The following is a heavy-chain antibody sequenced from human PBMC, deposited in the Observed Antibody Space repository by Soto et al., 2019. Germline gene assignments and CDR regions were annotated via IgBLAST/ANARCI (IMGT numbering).Heavy chain of an antibody. CDR1: GFTFSDHR. J-gene: IGHJ4*02. CDR3: TRSVGRYDY. CDR2: IHSGGSIT. Sequence: GGFLRLSCVGSGFTFSDHRIHWVRQAPGKGLVWVSRIHSGGSITAYADSVKGRFTISRDDAKNTVYLQMNSLRAEDTAVYYCTRSVGRYDYWGQGTLVTVSS. D-gene: IGHD6-19*01. V-gene: IGHV3-74*01.